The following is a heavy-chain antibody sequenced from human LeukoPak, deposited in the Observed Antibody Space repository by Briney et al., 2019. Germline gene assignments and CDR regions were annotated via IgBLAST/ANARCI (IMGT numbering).Heavy chain of an antibody. Sequence: SETLSLTCTVSGGSISSGSYYWSWIRQPAGKGLEWIGRIYTSGSTNYNPSLKSRVTISVDTSKNQFSLKLSSVTAADTAVYYCARGRRWFGELLADWGQGTLVTVSS. CDR2: IYTSGST. CDR3: ARGRRWFGELLAD. V-gene: IGHV4-61*02. J-gene: IGHJ4*02. D-gene: IGHD3-10*01. CDR1: GGSISSGSYY.